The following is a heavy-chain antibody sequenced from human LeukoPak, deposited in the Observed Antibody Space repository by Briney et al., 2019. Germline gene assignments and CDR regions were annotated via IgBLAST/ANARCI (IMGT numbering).Heavy chain of an antibody. Sequence: SVKVSCTASGGTFSSYAISWVRQAPGQGLEWMGGIIPIFGTANYAQKFQGRVTITADESTSTAYMELSSLRSEDTAVYYCARVDRDFTIFLPFDYWGQGTLVTVSS. CDR2: IIPIFGTA. D-gene: IGHD3-3*01. CDR1: GGTFSSYA. V-gene: IGHV1-69*01. J-gene: IGHJ4*02. CDR3: ARVDRDFTIFLPFDY.